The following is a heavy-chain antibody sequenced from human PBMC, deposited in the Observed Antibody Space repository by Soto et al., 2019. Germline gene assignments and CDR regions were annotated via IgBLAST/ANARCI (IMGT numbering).Heavy chain of an antibody. CDR1: GYTFTSYD. J-gene: IGHJ6*02. Sequence: ASVKVSCRASGYTFTSYDINWVRQATGQGLEWMGWMNPNSGNTGYAQKFQGRVTMTRNTSISTAYMELSSLRSEDTAVYYCARGPSNSGSAYYYYYYGMDVWGQGTTVTV. CDR3: ARGPSNSGSAYYYYYYGMDV. V-gene: IGHV1-8*01. CDR2: MNPNSGNT. D-gene: IGHD3-10*01.